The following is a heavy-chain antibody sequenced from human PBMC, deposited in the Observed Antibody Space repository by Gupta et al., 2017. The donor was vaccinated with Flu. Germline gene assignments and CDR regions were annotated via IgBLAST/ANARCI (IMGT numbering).Heavy chain of an antibody. Sequence: RQPPGKGLEWIGSIYYSGSTYYNPSLKSRVTISVDTSKNQFSLKLSSVTAADTAVYYCARHPQDEAKGSFDPWGQGTLVTVSS. V-gene: IGHV4-39*01. CDR3: ARHPQDEAKGSFDP. CDR2: IYYSGST. J-gene: IGHJ5*02.